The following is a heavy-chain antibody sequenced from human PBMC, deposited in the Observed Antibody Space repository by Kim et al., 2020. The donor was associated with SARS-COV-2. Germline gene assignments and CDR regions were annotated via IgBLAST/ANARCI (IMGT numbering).Heavy chain of an antibody. CDR2: MYYSGSP. Sequence: ETLSLTCSVSNGSISGYYWSWIRQPPGKGLQWIGYMYYSGSPNYNDSLKSRVTISVDTSKNQFSLRLTSVTAADTAVYYCARLGSGSLRDWGQGTLVTVSS. CDR1: NGSISGYY. J-gene: IGHJ4*02. D-gene: IGHD3-10*02. V-gene: IGHV4-59*01. CDR3: ARLGSGSLRD.